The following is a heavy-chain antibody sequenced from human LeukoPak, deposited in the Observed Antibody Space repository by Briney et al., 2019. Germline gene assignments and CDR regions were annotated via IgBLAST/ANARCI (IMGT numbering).Heavy chain of an antibody. D-gene: IGHD4-17*01. CDR1: GFAFSNYW. V-gene: IGHV3-23*01. CDR2: ISGSGGST. Sequence: GGSLRLSCAASGFAFSNYWMHWVRQAPGKGLEWVSAISGSGGSTYYADSVKGRFTISRDNSKNTLYLQMNSLRAEDTAVYYCAKGTTVTFYYFDYWGQGTLVTVSS. CDR3: AKGTTVTFYYFDY. J-gene: IGHJ4*02.